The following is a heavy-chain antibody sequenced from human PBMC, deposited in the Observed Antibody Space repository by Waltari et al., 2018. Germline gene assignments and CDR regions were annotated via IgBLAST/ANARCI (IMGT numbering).Heavy chain of an antibody. Sequence: QEHLVQSGSEVKKPGASVRVSCKASGYPFTAYSIHWVRQAPGQGLQWMGWINPRSGETKFTQKFQGRVTRTRDTSLNTAYMEISSLVFDDTAVYYCAREGSHLTTVNDYWGQGTQVIVSS. CDR2: INPRSGET. V-gene: IGHV1-2*02. D-gene: IGHD4-17*01. CDR1: GYPFTAYS. CDR3: AREGSHLTTVNDY. J-gene: IGHJ4*02.